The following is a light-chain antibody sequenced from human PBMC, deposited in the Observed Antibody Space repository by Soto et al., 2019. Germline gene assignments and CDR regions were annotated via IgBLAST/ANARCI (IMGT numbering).Light chain of an antibody. J-gene: IGKJ1*01. CDR3: QQHNAWPWT. CDR2: AAS. Sequence: EIEMTQSPATLSVSPGERVTLSCRASQSVSNNLAWYQQTPGQIPRLLIYAASTRATGIPARFSGSGSGTEFTLIINSLQSEDSAVYYCQQHNAWPWTFGQGTKVDIK. V-gene: IGKV3-15*01. CDR1: QSVSNN.